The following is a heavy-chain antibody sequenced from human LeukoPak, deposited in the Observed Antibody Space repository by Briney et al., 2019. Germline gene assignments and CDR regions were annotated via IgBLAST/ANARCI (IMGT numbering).Heavy chain of an antibody. Sequence: SETLSLTCTVSGDSISSDGYYWSWIRQHPGKGLEWIGAIYYTGSIYYNPSLKSRATISVDTSKNHFSLKLTSVTAADAAVYYCARGTGGAAAADFDPGGQGTLVTVSS. CDR2: IYYTGSI. J-gene: IGHJ5*02. V-gene: IGHV4-31*03. D-gene: IGHD6-13*01. CDR1: GDSISSDGYY. CDR3: ARGTGGAAAADFDP.